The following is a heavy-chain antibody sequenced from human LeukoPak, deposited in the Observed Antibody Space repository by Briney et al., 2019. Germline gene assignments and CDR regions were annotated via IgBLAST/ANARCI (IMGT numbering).Heavy chain of an antibody. Sequence: GGSLRLSCAASGFTFSGSAMHWVRQASGKGLEWVGRIRSKANSYATAYAASVKGRFTISRDDSKNTAYLQMNSLKTEDTAVYYRTRPPNYYDSSGYFNWFDPWGQGTLVTVSS. CDR2: IRSKANSYAT. D-gene: IGHD3-22*01. CDR1: GFTFSGSA. J-gene: IGHJ5*02. V-gene: IGHV3-73*01. CDR3: TRPPNYYDSSGYFNWFDP.